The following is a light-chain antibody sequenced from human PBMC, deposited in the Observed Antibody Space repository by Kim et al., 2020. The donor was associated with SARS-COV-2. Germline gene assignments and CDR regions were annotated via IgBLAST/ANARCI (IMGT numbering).Light chain of an antibody. CDR1: GRNNPYL. V-gene: IGLV4-69*01. Sequence: ASLKLPCTLGGRNNPYLGHQHHPSKGPRYVLKLNPDGGHGKGDGIPDRFSGSGSGPDRFLVISGVQADDEADYYCQTCGTGSPVFGDGAQLTV. J-gene: IGLJ3*02. CDR2: LNPDGGH. CDR3: QTCGTGSPV.